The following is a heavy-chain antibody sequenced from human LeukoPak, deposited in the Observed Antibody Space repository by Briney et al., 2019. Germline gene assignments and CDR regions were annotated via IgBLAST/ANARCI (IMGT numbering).Heavy chain of an antibody. Sequence: SQTLSLTCTVSGGYTSRGGYFWGWIRQHPGKGLEWIGYIDESGTTHYNAALKSRLTISVDVSKNQFSLKLTSALAADTAVYYCARSLIAPSLGAGACFGPWGRGTLVTVSS. V-gene: IGHV4-31*03. CDR3: ARSLIAPSLGAGACFGP. D-gene: IGHD3-16*02. J-gene: IGHJ5*02. CDR2: IDESGTT. CDR1: GGYTSRGGYF.